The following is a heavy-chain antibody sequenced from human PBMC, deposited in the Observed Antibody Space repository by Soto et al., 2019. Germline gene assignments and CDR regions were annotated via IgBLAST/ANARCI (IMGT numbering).Heavy chain of an antibody. J-gene: IGHJ4*02. V-gene: IGHV4-4*02. CDR1: GDSVSSPYY. D-gene: IGHD6-19*01. CDR2: VFHTGTI. CDR3: ARSAGWYAVHS. Sequence: QVQMQESGPGLVKPSGTLSLTCAVSGDSVSSPYYWCWVRQPPGKGLEWIGEVFHTGTISYNPSLRSRVTISMDKSINQFSLDLSSVTAADTAVYYCARSAGWYAVHSWGPGTLVIVSS.